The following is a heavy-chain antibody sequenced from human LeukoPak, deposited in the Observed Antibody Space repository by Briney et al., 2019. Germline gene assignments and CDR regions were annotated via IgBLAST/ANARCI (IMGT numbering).Heavy chain of an antibody. CDR3: AKDIAVAGSFDY. J-gene: IGHJ4*02. Sequence: GGSLRLSCVASGFSFGSYWTTWVRQAPGKGLEWVAFIRYDGSNKYYADSVKGRFTISRDNSKNTLYLQMNSLRAEDTAVYYCAKDIAVAGSFDYWGQGTLVTVSS. CDR2: IRYDGSNK. V-gene: IGHV3-30*02. CDR1: GFSFGSYW. D-gene: IGHD6-19*01.